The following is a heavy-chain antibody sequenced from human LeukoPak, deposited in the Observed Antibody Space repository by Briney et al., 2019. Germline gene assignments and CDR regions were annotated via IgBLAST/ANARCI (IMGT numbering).Heavy chain of an antibody. J-gene: IGHJ4*02. CDR3: ARDYYDSSGYYRYYCDY. CDR2: IYYSGST. Sequence: SETLSLTCTVSGGSISSGGYYWSWIRQHPGKGLEWIGYIYYSGSTYYNPSLKSRVTISVDTSKNQFSLKLSSVTAADTAVYYCARDYYDSSGYYRYYCDYWGQGTLVTVSS. D-gene: IGHD3-22*01. V-gene: IGHV4-31*03. CDR1: GGSISSGGYY.